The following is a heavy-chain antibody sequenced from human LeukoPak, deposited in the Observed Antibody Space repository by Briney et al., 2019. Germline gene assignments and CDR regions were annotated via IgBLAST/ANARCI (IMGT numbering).Heavy chain of an antibody. CDR1: GFTFSSYG. J-gene: IGHJ5*02. Sequence: PGGSLRLSCAASGFTFSSYGMSWVRQAPGKGLEWVAFIRYDGSNKYYADSVKGRFTISRDNSKNTLYLQMNSLRAEDTAVYYCARGFYYGSGNVWFDPWGQGTLVTVSS. CDR3: ARGFYYGSGNVWFDP. V-gene: IGHV3-30*02. D-gene: IGHD3-10*01. CDR2: IRYDGSNK.